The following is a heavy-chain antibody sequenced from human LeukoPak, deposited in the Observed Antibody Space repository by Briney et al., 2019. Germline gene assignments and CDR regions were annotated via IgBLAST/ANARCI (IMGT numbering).Heavy chain of an antibody. D-gene: IGHD6-19*01. Sequence: ASVKVSCKASGYTFTGYYMHWVRQAPGQGLEWMGWINPNSGGTNYAQKFQGRVTMTRDTSISTAYMELSRLRSDDTAVYYCARDDGSVWYSFDYWGQGTLVTVSS. V-gene: IGHV1-2*02. CDR1: GYTFTGYY. CDR2: INPNSGGT. CDR3: ARDDGSVWYSFDY. J-gene: IGHJ4*02.